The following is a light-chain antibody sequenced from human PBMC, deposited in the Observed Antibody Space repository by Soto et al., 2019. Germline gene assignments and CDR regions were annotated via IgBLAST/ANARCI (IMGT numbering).Light chain of an antibody. CDR3: SAYAGSDTVI. V-gene: IGLV2-8*01. CDR2: DVF. Sequence: QSALTQPPSASGSPGESVTISCTGTSSDVGRYTYVSWYQQFPGKAPKLLIYDVFKRPSGVPNRFSGSKSDSTASLTVSGLQAEDEADYYCSAYAGSDTVIFGGGTKVTVL. J-gene: IGLJ2*01. CDR1: SSDVGRYTY.